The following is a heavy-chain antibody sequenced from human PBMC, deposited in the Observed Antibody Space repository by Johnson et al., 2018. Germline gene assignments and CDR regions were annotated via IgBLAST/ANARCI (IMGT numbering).Heavy chain of an antibody. CDR2: IKEDGSEK. V-gene: IGHV3-7*01. CDR1: GFTFSSYW. D-gene: IGHD6-25*01. Sequence: VQLVESGGGLVQPGGSLRLSCAASGFTFSSYWMSWVRQAPGKGLEWVANIKEDGSEKNHAGAVKGRFTISRDNAKNSLFVQMNSLRADDTAIYYCARISGSKKTYDVGGQGTMVTVYS. J-gene: IGHJ3*01. CDR3: ARISGSKKTYDV.